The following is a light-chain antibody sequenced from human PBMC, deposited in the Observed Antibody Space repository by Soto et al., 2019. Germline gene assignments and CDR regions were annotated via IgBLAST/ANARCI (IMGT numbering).Light chain of an antibody. J-gene: IGLJ1*01. V-gene: IGLV2-11*01. Sequence: QSALAQPRSVSGSPGQSVTISCTGTSSDVGVYNCVSWYQQYPGKAPKLMIYDVSKRPSGVPDRFSGSRSGNTATLTISGLQAEDEADYYCCSYAGRYTSVFGGGTKVTVL. CDR2: DVS. CDR3: CSYAGRYTSV. CDR1: SSDVGVYNC.